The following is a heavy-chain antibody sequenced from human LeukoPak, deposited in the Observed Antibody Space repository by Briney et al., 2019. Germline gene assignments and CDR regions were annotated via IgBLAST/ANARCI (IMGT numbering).Heavy chain of an antibody. CDR2: VDPEDGET. CDR1: GYTFTDYY. Sequence: ASVKVSCKASGYTFTDYYMHWVQQAPGKGLEWMGLVDPEDGETIYAEKFQGRVTITADTSTDTAYMELSSLRSEDMAVYYCATDSYPYCTNGVCYAYWGQGTLVTVSS. J-gene: IGHJ4*02. V-gene: IGHV1-69-2*01. D-gene: IGHD2-8*01. CDR3: ATDSYPYCTNGVCYAY.